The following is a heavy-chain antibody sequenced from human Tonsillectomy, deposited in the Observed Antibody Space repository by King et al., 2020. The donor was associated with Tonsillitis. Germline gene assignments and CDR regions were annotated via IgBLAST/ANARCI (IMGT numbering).Heavy chain of an antibody. CDR3: AKDRGDSSGWPIFDY. J-gene: IGHJ4*02. CDR2: IHGGGTTM. D-gene: IGHD6-19*01. CDR1: GFTFRRYA. V-gene: IGHV3-23*03. Sequence: DVQLVESGGGLVQPGGSLRLSCATSGFTFRRYAMNWVRQAPGKGLEWVSIIHGGGTTMYYADSVKGRFTISRDYSKNTVYLQMNSLSVEDTAVYYCAKDRGDSSGWPIFDYWGQGTLVTVSS.